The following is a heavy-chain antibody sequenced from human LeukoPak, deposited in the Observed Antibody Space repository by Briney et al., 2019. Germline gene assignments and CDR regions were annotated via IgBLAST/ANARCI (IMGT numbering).Heavy chain of an antibody. CDR2: ISSSGSTI. CDR3: ARDYCSGGSCYSDY. V-gene: IGHV3-48*03. J-gene: IGHJ4*02. Sequence: GGSLRLSCAASGFTFSSYEMNWVRQAPGNGLDWVSYISSSGSTIYYSDSVKGRFTISRDNAKNSLYLQMNSLRAEDTAVYYCARDYCSGGSCYSDYWGQGTLVTVSS. CDR1: GFTFSSYE. D-gene: IGHD2-15*01.